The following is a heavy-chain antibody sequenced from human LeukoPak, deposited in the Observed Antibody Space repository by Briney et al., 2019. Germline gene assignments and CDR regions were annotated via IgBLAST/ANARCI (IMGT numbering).Heavy chain of an antibody. J-gene: IGHJ5*02. Sequence: PGGSLRLSCAASGFTFSSYSMNWVRQAPGKGLEWVSYISSSSSTIYYADSVKGRFTISRDNAKNSLYLQMNSLRDEDTAVYYCAREGDSTPKTGLRKIKGWFDPWGKGTLVTVSS. CDR2: ISSSSSTI. CDR1: GFTFSSYS. D-gene: IGHD1-14*01. V-gene: IGHV3-48*02. CDR3: AREGDSTPKTGLRKIKGWFDP.